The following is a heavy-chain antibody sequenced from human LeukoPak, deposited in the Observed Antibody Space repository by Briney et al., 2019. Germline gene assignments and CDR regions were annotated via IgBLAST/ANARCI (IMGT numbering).Heavy chain of an antibody. J-gene: IGHJ4*02. D-gene: IGHD3-10*01. CDR3: ATLVRGSNSYYPY. CDR1: GYPFTGYY. CDR2: TNPNTGDT. V-gene: IGHV1-2*02. Sequence: GASVKVSCKASGYPFTGYYMHWIRQARGQGLEWMGWTNPNTGDTNYPQKFQGRVTMTTDTSISTAYMDLSRLSSDDTAVYYCATLVRGSNSYYPYWGQGTLVTVSS.